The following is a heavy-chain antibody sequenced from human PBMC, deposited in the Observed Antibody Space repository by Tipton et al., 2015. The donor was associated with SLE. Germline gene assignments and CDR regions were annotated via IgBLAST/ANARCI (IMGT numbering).Heavy chain of an antibody. V-gene: IGHV4-34*01. J-gene: IGHJ5*02. CDR1: GGSFSGYY. D-gene: IGHD3-3*01. Sequence: TLSLTCAVYGGSFSGYYWSWIRQPPGKGLEWIGEINHRGSTNYNPSLKSRVTISVDTSKNQFSLKLSSVTAADTAVYYCARGGDGFWSGYYLPWGQGTLVTVAS. CDR3: ARGGDGFWSGYYLP. CDR2: INHRGST.